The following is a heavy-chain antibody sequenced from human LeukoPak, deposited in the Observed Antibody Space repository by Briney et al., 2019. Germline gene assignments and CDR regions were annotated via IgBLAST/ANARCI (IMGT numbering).Heavy chain of an antibody. CDR1: GYTFTGYY. Sequence: GASVTVSCTASGYTFTGYYIHWVRQAPGQGLEWMGWINPNSGGTNSAQKFQGRVTMTRDTSISTAYMELSWLRSDDTAVYYCARDPYRTLFDYWGQGTLVTVSS. D-gene: IGHD1-26*01. J-gene: IGHJ4*02. CDR2: INPNSGGT. V-gene: IGHV1-2*02. CDR3: ARDPYRTLFDY.